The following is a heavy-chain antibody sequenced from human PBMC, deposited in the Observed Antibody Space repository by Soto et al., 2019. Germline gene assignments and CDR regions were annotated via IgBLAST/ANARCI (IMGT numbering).Heavy chain of an antibody. CDR2: IAPHRDGT. V-gene: IGHV1-2*02. Sequence: ASVKVSCKASGYSFTDYYMHWIRQAPGQGLEWMGWIAPHRDGTEFAQKFQGRITLTGDTCPSTAYMEHKELTSADTAVYFCARGPYGDNAFDIWGQGTVVTVSS. J-gene: IGHJ3*02. CDR3: ARGPYGDNAFDI. D-gene: IGHD4-17*01. CDR1: GYSFTDYY.